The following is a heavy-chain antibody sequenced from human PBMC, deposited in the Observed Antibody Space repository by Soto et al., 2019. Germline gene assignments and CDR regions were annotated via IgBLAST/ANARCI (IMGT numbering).Heavy chain of an antibody. CDR1: GYSFTSYS. D-gene: IGHD2-2*01. CDR2: INAGNGNT. V-gene: IGHV1-3*01. J-gene: IGHJ1*01. CDR3: ARDEDLVGPAATYCQH. Sequence: ASVKVCCKASGYSFTSYSMHWVRHAPGQRLEWMGWINAGNGNTKYSQKFQGRVTITRDTSASTAYMELSSLRSEDTAVYYCARDEDLVGPAATYCQHWGQGTLVTVSS.